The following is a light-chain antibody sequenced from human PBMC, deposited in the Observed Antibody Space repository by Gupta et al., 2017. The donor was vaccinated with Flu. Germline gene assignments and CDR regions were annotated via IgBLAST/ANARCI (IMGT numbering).Light chain of an antibody. V-gene: IGKV1-33*01. CDR1: QDISNY. CDR2: DAS. CDR3: QQYDNFPLT. Sequence: DIQMTQSQFSLSASVGDRVTITCQASQDISNYLTWYQHKPGKAPKLLIYDASNLETGVPSRFSGSGSGTDFTFTISSLQPEDIATYYCQQYDNFPLTFGGGTKVEIK. J-gene: IGKJ4*01.